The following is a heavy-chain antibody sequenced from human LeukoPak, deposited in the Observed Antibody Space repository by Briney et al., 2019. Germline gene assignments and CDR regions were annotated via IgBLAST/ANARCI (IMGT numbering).Heavy chain of an antibody. J-gene: IGHJ5*02. CDR1: GYSITSTNW. Sequence: PSETLSLTCAVSGYSITSTNWWGWVWQPPGKGLEWIGYIHYDGNTYYNPSLKSRVTMSVDTSKNQSSLKLSSVTAVDTAVYYCARKATAAGAGGWFDPWGQGTLVTVSS. D-gene: IGHD6-13*01. V-gene: IGHV4-28*01. CDR3: ARKATAAGAGGWFDP. CDR2: IHYDGNT.